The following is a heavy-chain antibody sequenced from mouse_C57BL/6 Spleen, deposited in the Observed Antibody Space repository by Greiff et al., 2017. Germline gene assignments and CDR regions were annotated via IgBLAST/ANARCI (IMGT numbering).Heavy chain of an antibody. CDR3: ARNSGQRRNRDYYAMDY. D-gene: IGHD3-2*02. CDR2: IWTGGGT. CDR1: GFSLTSYA. V-gene: IGHV2-9-1*01. J-gene: IGHJ4*01. Sequence: QVQLQQSGPGLVAPSQSLSITCTVSGFSLTSYAISWVRQPPGKGLEWLGVIWTGGGTNYNSALNSRLSISKDNSKSQVFLKMNSLQTDDTARYYCARNSGQRRNRDYYAMDYWGQGTSVTVSS.